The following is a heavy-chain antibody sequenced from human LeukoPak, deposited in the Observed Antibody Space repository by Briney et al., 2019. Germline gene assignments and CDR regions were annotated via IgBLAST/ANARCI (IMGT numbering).Heavy chain of an antibody. Sequence: PGGSLRLSCAASGFTFSSYWMSWVRQAPGKGLEWVANIKQDGSEKYYVDSVKGRFTISRDNAKNSLYLQMNSLRAEDTAVYYCARDSSGYYCVNYYYYYMDVWGKGTTVTVSS. CDR2: IKQDGSEK. D-gene: IGHD3-22*01. CDR3: ARDSSGYYCVNYYYYYMDV. J-gene: IGHJ6*03. CDR1: GFTFSSYW. V-gene: IGHV3-7*01.